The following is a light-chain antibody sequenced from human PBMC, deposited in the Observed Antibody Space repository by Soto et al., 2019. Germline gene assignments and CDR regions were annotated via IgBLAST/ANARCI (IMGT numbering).Light chain of an antibody. Sequence: DIQLTQSPSFLSASVGDRVTITCRASQGISSYLAWDQQKPGKAPKLLIYAASTLQSGVPSRFSGSGSGTEFTLTISSLQPEDFASYYCQQLYSYPITFGQGTRLEIK. V-gene: IGKV1-9*01. CDR1: QGISSY. CDR2: AAS. CDR3: QQLYSYPIT. J-gene: IGKJ5*01.